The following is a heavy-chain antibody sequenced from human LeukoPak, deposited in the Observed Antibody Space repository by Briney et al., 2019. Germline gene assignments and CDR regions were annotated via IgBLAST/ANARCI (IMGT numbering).Heavy chain of an antibody. CDR1: GFTFNSYS. J-gene: IGHJ4*02. D-gene: IGHD5-18*01. Sequence: GGSLRLSCAASGFTFNSYSMNWVRQAPGKGLERVSSISSSSSPIYYADSVKGRFTISRDNAKNSLYLQMNSLRAEDTAVYYCARASGDIVETATMGSYWGQGTLVTVSS. CDR3: ARASGDIVETATMGSY. CDR2: ISSSSSPI. V-gene: IGHV3-21*01.